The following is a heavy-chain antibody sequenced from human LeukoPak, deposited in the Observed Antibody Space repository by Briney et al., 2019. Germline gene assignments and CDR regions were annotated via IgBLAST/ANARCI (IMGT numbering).Heavy chain of an antibody. CDR1: GFIFSSYG. Sequence: GRSLRLSCTASGFIFSSYGMHRVRQPPDKGLGEVADLWFDGTNGYYADSVKGRFTISRDNSRNTLYLQMNSLRAEDTAVYYCAKELDCTNGVCDDSWGQGALVTVSS. V-gene: IGHV3-33*06. CDR2: LWFDGTNG. CDR3: AKELDCTNGVCDDS. D-gene: IGHD2-8*01. J-gene: IGHJ4*02.